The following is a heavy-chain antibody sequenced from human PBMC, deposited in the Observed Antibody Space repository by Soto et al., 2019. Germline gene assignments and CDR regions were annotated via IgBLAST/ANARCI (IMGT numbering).Heavy chain of an antibody. CDR1: GGTFSSYA. Sequence: SVKVSCKASGGTFSSYAISRVRQAPGQGLEWMGGIIPIFGTANYAQKFQGRVTITADKSTSTAYMELSSLRSEDTAVYYCARDKYYYDSSGSSRFDPWGQGTLVTVSS. V-gene: IGHV1-69*06. CDR2: IIPIFGTA. D-gene: IGHD3-22*01. J-gene: IGHJ5*02. CDR3: ARDKYYYDSSGSSRFDP.